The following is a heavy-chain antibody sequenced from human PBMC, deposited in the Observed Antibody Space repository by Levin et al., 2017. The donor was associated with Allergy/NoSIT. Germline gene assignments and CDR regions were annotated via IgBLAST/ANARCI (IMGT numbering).Heavy chain of an antibody. Sequence: PGGSLRLSCAASGFTFSNYGMHWVRQAPGKGLEWVAVISYDESNKYYTDSVKGRFTISRDNSKNTLYLQMNSLRAEDTAVYYCAKEGGPYGSGSHFFGYFDYWGQGTLVTVSS. V-gene: IGHV3-30*18. CDR3: AKEGGPYGSGSHFFGYFDY. CDR1: GFTFSNYG. CDR2: ISYDESNK. D-gene: IGHD3-10*01. J-gene: IGHJ4*02.